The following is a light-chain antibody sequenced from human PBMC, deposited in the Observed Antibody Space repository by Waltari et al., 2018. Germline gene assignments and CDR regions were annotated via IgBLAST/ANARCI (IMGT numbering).Light chain of an antibody. CDR1: QDIGTY. J-gene: IGKJ2*01. V-gene: IGKV1-33*01. CDR3: QQYLSPPYT. Sequence: DIQMTQSPSSLSASVGDKVTITCQASQDIGTYLNWYQQKPGKAPNLLIHAASNLEEGVPSRFSGRGSGTHFSFTISSLQPGDFATYYCQQYLSPPYTFGQGTILEI. CDR2: AAS.